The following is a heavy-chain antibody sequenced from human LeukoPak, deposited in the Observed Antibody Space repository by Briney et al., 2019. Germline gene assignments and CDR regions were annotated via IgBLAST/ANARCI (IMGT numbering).Heavy chain of an antibody. J-gene: IGHJ3*01. Sequence: GGSLRLSCTGSGFNFGDNSVGWFRQAPGKGLEWVGFIRSKANGATTEYAASVRGDITISRDDSKSLAYLHMNSLKTEDTAVYYCAAPSNWGRYGTFDVWGQGAMVTVSS. D-gene: IGHD7-27*01. V-gene: IGHV3-49*03. CDR1: GFNFGDNS. CDR3: AAPSNWGRYGTFDV. CDR2: IRSKANGATT.